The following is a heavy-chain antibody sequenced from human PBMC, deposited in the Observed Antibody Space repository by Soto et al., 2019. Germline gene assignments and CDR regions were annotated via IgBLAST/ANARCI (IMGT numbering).Heavy chain of an antibody. CDR3: ARKGSGWAFDY. Sequence: QVQLVESGGGVVQPGRSLRLSCAASGFTLSNYAMHWVRQAPGKGLEWVAVIWYDGSYKYYADSGKGRFTISRDSSKNTLYLQVNSLRADDTAMYYCARKGSGWAFDYWGQGTVVTVSS. V-gene: IGHV3-33*01. D-gene: IGHD6-19*01. J-gene: IGHJ4*02. CDR1: GFTLSNYA. CDR2: IWYDGSYK.